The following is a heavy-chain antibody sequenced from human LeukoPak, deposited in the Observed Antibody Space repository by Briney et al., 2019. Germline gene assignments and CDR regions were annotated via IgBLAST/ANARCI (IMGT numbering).Heavy chain of an antibody. CDR3: ARDGYSGYDLYYYYGMDV. CDR2: IKQDGSEK. J-gene: IGHJ6*02. Sequence: GGSLRLSCAASGFTFSSYWLSWVRQAPGKGLEGVANIKQDGSEKYYVDSVKGRFTISGDNAKNSLYLQMNRLRAEDTAVYYCARDGYSGYDLYYYYGMDVWGQGTTVTVSS. CDR1: GFTFSSYW. D-gene: IGHD5-12*01. V-gene: IGHV3-7*01.